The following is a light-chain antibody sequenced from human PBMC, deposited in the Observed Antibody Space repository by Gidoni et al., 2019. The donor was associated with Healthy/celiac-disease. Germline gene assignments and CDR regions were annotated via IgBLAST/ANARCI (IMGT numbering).Light chain of an antibody. CDR3: QQRSTGGVFT. Sequence: EIVLTQSPATLSLSPGERATLSCRASQSVSSYLAWYQQKPGQAPRLLIYDASNRATGIPARFSGSGSGTDFTLTISSLEPEDFAVYYCQQRSTGGVFTFGPGTKVDIK. CDR1: QSVSSY. J-gene: IGKJ3*01. V-gene: IGKV3-11*01. CDR2: DAS.